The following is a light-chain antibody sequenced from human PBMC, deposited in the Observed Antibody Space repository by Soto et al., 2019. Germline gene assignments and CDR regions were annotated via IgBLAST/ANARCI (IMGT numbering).Light chain of an antibody. J-gene: IGKJ3*01. V-gene: IGKV1-33*01. CDR2: DAS. CDR1: QDINNY. CDR3: QQYDDLPSFT. Sequence: DIQMTQSPSSLSASVGDRVTITCQASQDINNYLNWYQQKPGKAPMILIYDASNLEVGVPSRFSGSGSGKHFTFTIISLQPEDIGTYYCQQYDDLPSFTFGPGTKVAIK.